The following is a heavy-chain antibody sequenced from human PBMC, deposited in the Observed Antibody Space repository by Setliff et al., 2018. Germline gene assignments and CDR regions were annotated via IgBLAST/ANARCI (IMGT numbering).Heavy chain of an antibody. CDR1: GGTFSSYA. CDR3: ARSDHLVVDGFDV. Sequence: ASVKVSCKASGGTFSSYAISWVRQAPGQGLEWMGRIIPKTGGTNLAQKFQGWVSMTRDTSITTAYMELSRLTFDDMAVYFCARSDHLVVDGFDVWGQGTMVTVSS. J-gene: IGHJ3*01. D-gene: IGHD3-16*01. CDR2: IIPKTGGT. V-gene: IGHV1-2*04.